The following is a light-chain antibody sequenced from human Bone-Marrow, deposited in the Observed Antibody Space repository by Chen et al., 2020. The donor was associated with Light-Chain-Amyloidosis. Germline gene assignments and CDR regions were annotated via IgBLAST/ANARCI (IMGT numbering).Light chain of an antibody. CDR1: DLPTKY. CDR2: RDT. Sequence: SSELTPPPSVSVSPGQTARITCSGDDLPTKYAYWYQQKPGQAPVLVIPRDTERPSGISERLSGSSSGTTATLTISGVQAEDEADYHCQSADSSGTYEVIFGGGTKLTVL. J-gene: IGLJ2*01. CDR3: QSADSSGTYEVI. V-gene: IGLV3-25*03.